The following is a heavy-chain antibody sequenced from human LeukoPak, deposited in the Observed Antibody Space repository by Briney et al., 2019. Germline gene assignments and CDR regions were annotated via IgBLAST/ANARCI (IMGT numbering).Heavy chain of an antibody. Sequence: ASVKVSCKASGGTFSSYAISWVRQAPGQGLEWMGGIIPIFGTANYAQKFQGRVTITADKSTSTAYVELSSLRSEDTAVYYCASTRGWLTKNFDYWGQGTLVTVSS. J-gene: IGHJ4*02. CDR2: IIPIFGTA. CDR3: ASTRGWLTKNFDY. CDR1: GGTFSSYA. D-gene: IGHD5-12*01. V-gene: IGHV1-69*06.